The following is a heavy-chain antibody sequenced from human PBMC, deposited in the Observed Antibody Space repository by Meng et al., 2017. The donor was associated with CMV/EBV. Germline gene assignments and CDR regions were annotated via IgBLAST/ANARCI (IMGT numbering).Heavy chain of an antibody. CDR1: FTFSSYA. CDR3: ASGRGLQNNYYYGMDV. J-gene: IGHJ6*02. CDR2: ISYDGSNK. D-gene: IGHD1/OR15-1a*01. V-gene: IGHV3-30-3*01. Sequence: FTFSSYAMHWVRQAPGKGLEWVAVISYDGSNKYYADSVKGRFTISRDNSKNTLYLQMNSLRAEDTAVYYCASGRGLQNNYYYGMDVWGQGTTVTVSS.